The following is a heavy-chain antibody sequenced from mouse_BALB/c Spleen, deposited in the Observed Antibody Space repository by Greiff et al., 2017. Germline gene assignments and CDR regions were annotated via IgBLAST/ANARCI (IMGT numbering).Heavy chain of an antibody. J-gene: IGHJ2*01. V-gene: IGHV7-3*02. CDR1: GFTFTDYY. CDR3: ARDIGREGVYFDY. CDR2: IRNKANGYTT. Sequence: EVKLLESGGGLVQPGGSLRLSCATSGFTFTDYYMSWVRQPPGKALEWLGFIRNKANGYTTEYSASVKGRFTISRDNSQSILYLQMNTLRAEDSATYYCARDIGREGVYFDYWGQGTTLTVSS.